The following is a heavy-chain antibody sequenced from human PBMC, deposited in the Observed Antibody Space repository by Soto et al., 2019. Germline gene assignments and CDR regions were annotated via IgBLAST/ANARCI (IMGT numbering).Heavy chain of an antibody. D-gene: IGHD3-22*01. V-gene: IGHV4-30-4*01. CDR3: ARMSYFYDKWYFDL. CDR2: VYYSGTT. Sequence: SETLSLTCTVSGASINNNDYYWSWIRQTPGKGLEWIGYVYYSGTTDYIPSLKSRLSMSIDKSQNQFTLKLSSVTAADTATYYCARMSYFYDKWYFDLWGRGTLVTAPQ. J-gene: IGHJ2*01. CDR1: GASINNNDYY.